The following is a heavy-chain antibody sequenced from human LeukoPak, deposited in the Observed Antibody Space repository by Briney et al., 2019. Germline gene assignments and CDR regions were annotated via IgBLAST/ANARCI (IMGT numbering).Heavy chain of an antibody. CDR2: ISYDGSNK. V-gene: IGHV3-30*03. CDR3: ARSLGFGELFYFDY. CDR1: GFTFSSYG. D-gene: IGHD3-10*01. Sequence: PGGSLRLSCAASGFTFSSYGMHWVRQAPGKGLEWVAVISYDGSNKYYADSVKGRFTISRDNSKNTLYLQMNSLRAEDTAMYYCARSLGFGELFYFDYWGQGTLVTVSS. J-gene: IGHJ4*02.